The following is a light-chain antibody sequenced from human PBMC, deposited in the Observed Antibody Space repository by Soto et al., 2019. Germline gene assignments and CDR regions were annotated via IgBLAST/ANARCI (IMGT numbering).Light chain of an antibody. V-gene: IGKV3-15*01. Sequence: ETVMTQSPATLSVSPGQGATLSCRASQRVGGDLAWYQQKPGQAPRLLIYGAPARATAIPGRFSGSGSGTEFTLTISSLQSEDSAVYYCQQYNNWPLTFGGGTKVDIK. CDR2: GAP. CDR1: QRVGGD. J-gene: IGKJ4*01. CDR3: QQYNNWPLT.